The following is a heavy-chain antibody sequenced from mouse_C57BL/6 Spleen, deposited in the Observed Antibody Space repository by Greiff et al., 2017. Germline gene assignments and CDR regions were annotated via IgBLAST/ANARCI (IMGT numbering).Heavy chain of an antibody. V-gene: IGHV1-18*01. D-gene: IGHD2-2*01. CDR2: INPNNGGT. J-gene: IGHJ1*03. Sequence: VQLKQSGPELVKPGASVKIPCKASGYTFTDYNMDWVKQSHGKSLEWIGDINPNNGGTIYNQKFKGKATLTVDKSSSTAYMELRSLTSEDTAVYYCARRGHGYDWYFDVWGTGTTVTVSS. CDR3: ARRGHGYDWYFDV. CDR1: GYTFTDYN.